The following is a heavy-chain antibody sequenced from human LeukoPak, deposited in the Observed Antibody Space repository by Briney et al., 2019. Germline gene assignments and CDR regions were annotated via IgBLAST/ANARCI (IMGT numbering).Heavy chain of an antibody. CDR1: GSSLSGLS. Sequence: ASVKVSCTVSGSSLSGLSMHWVRHSPPKGLEWLGGFHPEDDEIIYAQNFQGRVTMTEDTSTDTAYMELRSLRSEDTAVYYCARADRFGELSWFDPWGQGTLVTVSS. D-gene: IGHD3-10*01. CDR2: FHPEDDEI. J-gene: IGHJ5*02. CDR3: ARADRFGELSWFDP. V-gene: IGHV1-24*01.